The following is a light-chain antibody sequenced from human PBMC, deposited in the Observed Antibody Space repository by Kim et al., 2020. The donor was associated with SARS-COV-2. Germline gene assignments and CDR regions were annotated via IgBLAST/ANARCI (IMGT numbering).Light chain of an antibody. CDR3: QSRDT. V-gene: IGKV1-5*03. J-gene: IGKJ2*01. CDR2: KAS. CDR1: QSISSW. Sequence: DIQMTQSPSTLSASVGDRVTITCRASQSISSWLAWYQQKPGKAPKLLIYKASSLESGVPSRFSGSGSGTEFTLTISSLQPDDFATYYCQSRDTFGQGTKLEI.